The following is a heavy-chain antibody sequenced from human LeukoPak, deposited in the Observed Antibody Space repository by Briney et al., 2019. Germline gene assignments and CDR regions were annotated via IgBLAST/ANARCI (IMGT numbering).Heavy chain of an antibody. Sequence: GGSLRLSRAASGFIFSNYEMNWVRQAPGKGLEWVSHISSSGSTMYYADSVKGRFTISRDNAKNSLYLQMNSLRAEDTAVYYCAKTSSGWSNDYWGQGTLVTVSS. CDR3: AKTSSGWSNDY. CDR2: ISSSGSTM. CDR1: GFIFSNYE. V-gene: IGHV3-48*03. J-gene: IGHJ4*02. D-gene: IGHD6-19*01.